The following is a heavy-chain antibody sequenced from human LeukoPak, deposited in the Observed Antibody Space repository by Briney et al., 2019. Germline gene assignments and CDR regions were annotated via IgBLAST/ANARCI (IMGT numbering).Heavy chain of an antibody. D-gene: IGHD4-23*01. Sequence: GASVKVSCKASGGTFSTSAISWVRQAPGQGLEWMGRIIPMLDTVKYAQKFQGRVTITADKSTSTAYMELSSLRSVDTAVYYCAREETSNSAFDYWGQGTLVTASS. CDR3: AREETSNSAFDY. J-gene: IGHJ4*02. CDR1: GGTFSTSA. CDR2: IIPMLDTV. V-gene: IGHV1-69*04.